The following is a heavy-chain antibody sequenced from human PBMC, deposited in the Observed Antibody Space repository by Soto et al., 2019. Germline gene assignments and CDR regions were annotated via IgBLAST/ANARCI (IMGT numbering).Heavy chain of an antibody. D-gene: IGHD3-22*01. CDR2: ISSSSSYI. J-gene: IGHJ3*02. CDR3: ARVSYYDSSGYYREDAFDI. V-gene: IGHV3-21*01. CDR1: GFTFSSYS. Sequence: LRLSCAASGFTFSSYSMNWVRQAPGKGLEWVSSISSSSSYIYYADSVKGRFTISRDNAKNSLYLQMNSLRAEDTAVYYCARVSYYDSSGYYREDAFDIWGQGTMVTVSS.